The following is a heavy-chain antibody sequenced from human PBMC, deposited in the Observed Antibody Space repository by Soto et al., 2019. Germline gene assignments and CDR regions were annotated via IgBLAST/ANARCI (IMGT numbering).Heavy chain of an antibody. CDR3: ARDHRYNWNDEGWFDP. D-gene: IGHD1-20*01. CDR2: LNPNSGNT. V-gene: IGHV1-8*01. Sequence: QVQLVQSGAEVKKPGASVKVSCKASGYMFSTYDINWVRQAPGQGLEWMGWLNPNSGNTGYAQKFQGRVTMTRNTSINTAYMGLSSLGSDDTAVYYCARDHRYNWNDEGWFDPWGQGTLVTVSS. J-gene: IGHJ5*02. CDR1: GYMFSTYD.